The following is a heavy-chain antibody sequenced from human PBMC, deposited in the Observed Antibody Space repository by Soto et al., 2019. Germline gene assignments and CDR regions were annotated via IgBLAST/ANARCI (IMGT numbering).Heavy chain of an antibody. V-gene: IGHV4-61*01. J-gene: IGHJ4*02. CDR1: GGSVSSGSYY. CDR3: ARYDGSYQYYFDY. D-gene: IGHD1-26*01. CDR2: IYYSGST. Sequence: QVQLQESGPGLVKPSETLSLTCTVSGGSVSSGSYYRSWIRQPPGKGLEWIGYIYYSGSTNYNPSLKSRVTISVDTSKNQFSLKLSSVTAADTAVYYCARYDGSYQYYFDYWGQGTLVTVSS.